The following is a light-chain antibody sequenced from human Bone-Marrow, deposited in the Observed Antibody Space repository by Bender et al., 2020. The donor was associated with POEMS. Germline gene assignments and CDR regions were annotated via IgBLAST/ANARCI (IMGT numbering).Light chain of an antibody. Sequence: QSVLTQPPSASGTPGQRVTISCSGGSSNIGAHAVNWYQHLPGTAPKLLLYSSHRRPSEVPDRFSGSRSGASASLAVGGLQSGDEADYYCAVWDDSLNGWVFGGGTKLTVL. CDR1: SSNIGAHA. CDR2: SSH. CDR3: AVWDDSLNGWV. V-gene: IGLV1-44*01. J-gene: IGLJ3*02.